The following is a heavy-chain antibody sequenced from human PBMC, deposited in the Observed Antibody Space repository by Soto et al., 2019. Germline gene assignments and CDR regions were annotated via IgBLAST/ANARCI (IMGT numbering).Heavy chain of an antibody. Sequence: EVQLVESGGGLVQPGGTLRLCCATSGFTFSDYWMTWVRQAPGKGLEWVANINQDGSEKYYVDSVKGRFTISRDNAXXPLYLQMTSLRADDTAVYYCARADNRWFGESLQDSLGQGILVTVSS. CDR1: GFTFSDYW. CDR2: INQDGSEK. J-gene: IGHJ4*02. D-gene: IGHD3-10*01. V-gene: IGHV3-7*04. CDR3: ARADNRWFGESLQDS.